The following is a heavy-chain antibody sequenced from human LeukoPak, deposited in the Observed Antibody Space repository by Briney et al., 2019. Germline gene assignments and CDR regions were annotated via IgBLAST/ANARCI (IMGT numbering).Heavy chain of an antibody. Sequence: SETLSLTGTVSGVSISSSYSYWGWIRQPPGMGQEWIGSIYYTGNTYYNTSLKSQVSISIDTSKNQFSLKLTSVTAADTAVYYCARQTGSGLFILPGGQGTLVTVSS. CDR1: GVSISSSYSY. D-gene: IGHD3/OR15-3a*01. V-gene: IGHV4-39*01. CDR3: ARQTGSGLFILP. CDR2: IYYTGNT. J-gene: IGHJ4*02.